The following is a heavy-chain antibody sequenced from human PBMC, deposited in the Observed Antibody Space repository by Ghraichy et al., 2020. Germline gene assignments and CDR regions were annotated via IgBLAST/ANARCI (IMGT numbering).Heavy chain of an antibody. V-gene: IGHV3-30*04. D-gene: IGHD3-22*01. CDR3: ARDTYYYDSSGYYDYLTFQTKPDY. Sequence: GGSLRLSCAASGFTFSSYAMHWVRQAPGKGLEWVAVISYDGSNKYYADSVKGRFTISRDNSKNTLYLQMNSLRAEDTAVYYCARDTYYYDSSGYYDYLTFQTKPDYWGQGTLVTVSS. CDR1: GFTFSSYA. J-gene: IGHJ4*02. CDR2: ISYDGSNK.